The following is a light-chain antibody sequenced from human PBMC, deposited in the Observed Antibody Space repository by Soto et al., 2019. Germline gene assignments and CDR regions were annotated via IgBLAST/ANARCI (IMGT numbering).Light chain of an antibody. CDR2: GAS. J-gene: IGKJ5*01. V-gene: IGKV3-20*01. CDR3: QQYGST. CDR1: QSVSSSY. Sequence: EIVLAPSPSPPSLSPGEKATVSCRASQSVSSSYLAWYQQKPGQAPRLLIYGASSRATGIPDRFSGSGSGTDFTLTISRLEPEDFAVYYCQQYGSTFGQGTRLEIK.